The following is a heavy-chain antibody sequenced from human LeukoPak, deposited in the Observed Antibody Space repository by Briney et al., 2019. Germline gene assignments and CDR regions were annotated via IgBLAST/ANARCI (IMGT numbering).Heavy chain of an antibody. V-gene: IGHV3-73*01. CDR2: IRSKVNSYAT. CDR1: GFTFCGSA. CDR3: SRHVDTAMDYYFDY. J-gene: IGHJ4*02. Sequence: GGSLRLSCAASGFTFCGSAMHWVREASGKGLEWVGRIRSKVNSYATAYSASVKGRFTISRDDSKNTAYLQMNSLKTEDTAVYYCSRHVDTAMDYYFDYWGQGIMVTVSS. D-gene: IGHD5-18*01.